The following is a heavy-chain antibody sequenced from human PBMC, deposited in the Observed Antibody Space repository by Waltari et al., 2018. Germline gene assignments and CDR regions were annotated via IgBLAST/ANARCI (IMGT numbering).Heavy chain of an antibody. V-gene: IGHV3-74*01. CDR3: AAPHSTSWYVSDY. CDR2: INGDESTT. D-gene: IGHD2-2*01. Sequence: EVQLVESGGGLVQPGGSLRLSCAASGLSFSTYWMHWVRQGPGKGLGGVSRINGDESTTNYADSVKGRFTISRDNAKNTLYLQMNSLRAEDTAVYYCAAPHSTSWYVSDYWGQGALVTVSS. CDR1: GLSFSTYW. J-gene: IGHJ4*02.